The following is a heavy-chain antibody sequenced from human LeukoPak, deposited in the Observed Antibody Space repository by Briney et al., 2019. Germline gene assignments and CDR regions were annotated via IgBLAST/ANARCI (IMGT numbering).Heavy chain of an antibody. CDR3: AKGPDCSSTSCYARRFSFAY. J-gene: IGHJ4*02. V-gene: IGHV3-23*01. CDR2: ISGSGGST. CDR1: GFTFSSYA. D-gene: IGHD2-2*01. Sequence: GGSLRLSCAASGFTFSSYAMSWVRQAPGKGLGWVSAISGSGGSTYYADSVKGRFTISRDNSKNTLYLQMNSLRAEDTAVYYCAKGPDCSSTSCYARRFSFAYWGQGTLVTVSS.